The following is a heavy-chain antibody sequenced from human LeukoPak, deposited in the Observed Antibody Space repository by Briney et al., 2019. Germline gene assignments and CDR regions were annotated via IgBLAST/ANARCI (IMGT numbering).Heavy chain of an antibody. Sequence: GGSLRLSCAASGFTFSSYGMHWVRQAPGKGLEWVSAISGSGGSTYYADSVKGRFTISRDNSKNTLYLQMNSLRAEDTAVYYCAKEVYYYDSSGLNFDYWGQGTLVTVSS. CDR2: ISGSGGST. J-gene: IGHJ4*02. V-gene: IGHV3-23*01. CDR1: GFTFSSYG. CDR3: AKEVYYYDSSGLNFDY. D-gene: IGHD3-22*01.